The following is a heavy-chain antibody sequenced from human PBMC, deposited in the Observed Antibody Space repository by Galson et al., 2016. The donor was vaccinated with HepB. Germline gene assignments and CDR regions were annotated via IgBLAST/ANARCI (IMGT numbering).Heavy chain of an antibody. CDR1: GFTLSSHR. J-gene: IGHJ4*02. V-gene: IGHV3-21*01. CDR2: ISTGTEYI. CDR3: ARGKLDDGSGTFYY. D-gene: IGHD3-10*01. Sequence: SLRLSCAASGFTLSSHRMTWVRQAPGKGLEWVASISTGTEYIYSAVSLRGRFTISRDNAKNSLYLQMNSLRAEDTAVYYCARGKLDDGSGTFYYWGQGILVTVSS.